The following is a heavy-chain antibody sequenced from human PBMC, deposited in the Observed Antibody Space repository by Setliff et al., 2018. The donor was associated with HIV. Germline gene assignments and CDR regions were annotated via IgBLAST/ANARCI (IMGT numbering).Heavy chain of an antibody. V-gene: IGHV4-34*01. D-gene: IGHD3-10*01. J-gene: IGHJ1*01. CDR1: GGSSSGYY. Sequence: SETLSLTCAVSGGSSSGYYWSWIRQPPGKGLEWLGDVRHTGSTNYSPSLGSRATISVDTSKNQFSLELTSVTAADTAVYYCASSLPYYFSSGYTYWGQGTLGTVSS. CDR2: VRHTGST. CDR3: ASSLPYYFSSGYTY.